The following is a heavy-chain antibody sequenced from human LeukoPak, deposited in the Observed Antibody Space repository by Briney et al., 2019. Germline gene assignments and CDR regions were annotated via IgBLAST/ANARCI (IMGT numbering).Heavy chain of an antibody. D-gene: IGHD5-18*01. Sequence: GGSLRLSCAVSGISFSHVWMSWVRQAPGKALEWVGRIQSNSDGGSTNFAPPVRGRFTISRDDYRNTVYLQMNSLKTEDTAVYYRATDSGKRSYGLYWYSDLWGRGSLVSVSS. CDR2: IQSNSDGGST. J-gene: IGHJ2*01. CDR1: GISFSHVW. V-gene: IGHV3-15*01. CDR3: ATDSGKRSYGLYWYSDL.